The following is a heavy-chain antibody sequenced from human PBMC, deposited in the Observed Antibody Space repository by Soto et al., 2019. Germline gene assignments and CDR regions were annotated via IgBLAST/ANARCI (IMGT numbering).Heavy chain of an antibody. Sequence: GGSLRLSCSASVFTFSYYYMTWIRQAPGKGLEWVSHIHSSGSTIYYADSVKGRFTISRDNAKNSLYLQMNSLRTEDTAVYYCARANNWNEFDYWGQGTLVTVSS. CDR1: VFTFSYYY. V-gene: IGHV3-11*01. J-gene: IGHJ4*02. CDR2: IHSSGSTI. CDR3: ARANNWNEFDY. D-gene: IGHD1-20*01.